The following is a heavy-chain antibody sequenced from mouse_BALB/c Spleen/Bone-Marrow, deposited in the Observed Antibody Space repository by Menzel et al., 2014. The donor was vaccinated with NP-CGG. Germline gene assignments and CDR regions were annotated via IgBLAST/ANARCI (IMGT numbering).Heavy chain of an antibody. CDR1: GFSLTSYG. CDR2: IWAGGST. J-gene: IGHJ4*01. V-gene: IGHV2-9*02. Sequence: QVQLKQSGPGLVAPSQSLSIACTVSGFSLTSYGVHWVRQPPGKGLEWLAAIWAGGSTAYNSALMYRLSISKDNSKSQVCLKMNSLQTDDTAMYDCARALYYYGSSYYTMDYWGQGTSVIVSS. CDR3: ARALYYYGSSYYTMDY. D-gene: IGHD1-1*01.